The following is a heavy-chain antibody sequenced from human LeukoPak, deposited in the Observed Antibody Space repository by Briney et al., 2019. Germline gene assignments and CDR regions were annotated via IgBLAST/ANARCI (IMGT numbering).Heavy chain of an antibody. CDR1: GFTVSSNC. CDR3: AKNWGLDY. D-gene: IGHD7-27*01. V-gene: IGHV3-53*01. CDR2: IYSDDGT. Sequence: GGSLRLSCEASGFTVSSNCMSWVRQAPGKGLEWVSLIYSDDGTYYADSVKGRFTISRDNSKNTLYLQMNSLRAEDTAVYYCAKNWGLDYWGQGTLVTVSS. J-gene: IGHJ4*02.